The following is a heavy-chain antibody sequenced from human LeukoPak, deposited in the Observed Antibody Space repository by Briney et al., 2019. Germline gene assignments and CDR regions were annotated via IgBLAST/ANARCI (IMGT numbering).Heavy chain of an antibody. V-gene: IGHV1-2*02. CDR1: GGTFNNSA. D-gene: IGHD3-9*01. J-gene: IGHJ4*02. CDR3: ARNYYDVLTGYSIDY. CDR2: IDPNSGDT. Sequence: ASVKVSCKTSGGTFNNSAISWVRQAPGQGLEWMGWIDPNSGDTNYAQKFQGRVTMTRDTSISTAYMELSRLRSDDTAVYYCARNYYDVLTGYSIDYWGQGTLVTVSS.